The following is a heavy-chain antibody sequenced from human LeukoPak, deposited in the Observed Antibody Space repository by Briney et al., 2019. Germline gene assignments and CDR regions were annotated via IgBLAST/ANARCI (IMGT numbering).Heavy chain of an antibody. CDR3: ARDKHYVGFDP. V-gene: IGHV4-59*01. Sequence: SETLSLTCTVSDGSITNYDWSWVRQPPRKGLEFIGHVHYSGTANYNPSLRSRVTISIDTSKKHFFLKLKSVTAADAAVYYCARDKHYVGFDPWGQGTLVTVSS. J-gene: IGHJ5*02. CDR1: DGSITNYD. D-gene: IGHD3-10*02. CDR2: VHYSGTA.